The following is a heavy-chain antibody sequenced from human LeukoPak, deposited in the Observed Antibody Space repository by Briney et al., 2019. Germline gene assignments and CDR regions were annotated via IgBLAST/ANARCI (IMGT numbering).Heavy chain of an antibody. J-gene: IGHJ4*02. CDR2: IKQDGSEK. D-gene: IGHD2-2*01. Sequence: PGGSLRLSCAASGFTFSSYWMSWVRQAPGKGLEWVANIKQDGSEKYYVDSVKGRFTISRDNAKNSLYLQMNSLRAEDTAVYYCARDAARYCSSTSCHYGDYWGQGTLVTVSS. CDR3: ARDAARYCSSTSCHYGDY. CDR1: GFTFSSYW. V-gene: IGHV3-7*01.